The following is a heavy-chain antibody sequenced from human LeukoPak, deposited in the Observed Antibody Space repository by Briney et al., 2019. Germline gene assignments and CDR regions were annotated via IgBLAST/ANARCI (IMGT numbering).Heavy chain of an antibody. CDR3: AKDRRVVVPAAIWYFDY. Sequence: GGSLRLSCAASGFTFSSYAMSWVRQAPGKGLKWVSAISGSGGSTYYADSVKGRFTISRDNSKNTLYLQMNSLRAEDTAVYYCAKDRRVVVPAAIWYFDYWGQGTLVTVSS. J-gene: IGHJ4*02. CDR2: ISGSGGST. V-gene: IGHV3-23*01. CDR1: GFTFSSYA. D-gene: IGHD2-2*01.